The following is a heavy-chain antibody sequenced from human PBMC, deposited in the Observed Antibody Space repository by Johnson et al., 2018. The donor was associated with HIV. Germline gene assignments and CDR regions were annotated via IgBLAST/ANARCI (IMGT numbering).Heavy chain of an antibody. CDR2: ISYDGSNT. J-gene: IGHJ3*02. D-gene: IGHD6-19*01. V-gene: IGHV3-30*04. CDR1: GFTFSSYA. Sequence: VQLVESGGGVVQPGRSLRLSCAASGFTFSSYAMHWVRQAPGKGLEWVAGISYDGSNTDYGDSMKGRLTISRDNSKNTLYLQMKSLRAEDTAVYYCAKDREWLVPTTFDACEIWGQGTMVPVS. CDR3: AKDREWLVPTTFDACEI.